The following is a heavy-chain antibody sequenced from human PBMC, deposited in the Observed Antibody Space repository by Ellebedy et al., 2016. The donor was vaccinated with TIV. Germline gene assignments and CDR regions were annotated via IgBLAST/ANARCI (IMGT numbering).Heavy chain of an antibody. CDR1: GYIFTTYA. CDR2: INLGIGDT. D-gene: IGHD5-18*01. V-gene: IGHV1-3*01. Sequence: ASVKVSCKPSGYIFTTYAMHWVRQAPGQSLEWMGWINLGIGDTKYSQNFQGRLTITSDASASTVYMELSSLRSGDTAVYFCARGYSYEFDYWGQGTLVTVSS. J-gene: IGHJ4*02. CDR3: ARGYSYEFDY.